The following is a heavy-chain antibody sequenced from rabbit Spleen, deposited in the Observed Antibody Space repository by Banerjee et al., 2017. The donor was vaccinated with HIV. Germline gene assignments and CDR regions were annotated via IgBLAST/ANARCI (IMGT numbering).Heavy chain of an antibody. V-gene: IGHV1S45*01. Sequence: QEQLEESGGGLVKPEGSLTLTCKASGFSFSDRDVMCWVRQAPGKGPEWIACMNTETGKGVYANWAKGRFAISKAPTTTVTLQMTSLAAADTATYFCARDLTAVIGWNFNLWGQGTLVTVS. J-gene: IGHJ4*01. D-gene: IGHD1-1*01. CDR3: ARDLTAVIGWNFNL. CDR1: GFSFSDRDV. CDR2: MNTETGKG.